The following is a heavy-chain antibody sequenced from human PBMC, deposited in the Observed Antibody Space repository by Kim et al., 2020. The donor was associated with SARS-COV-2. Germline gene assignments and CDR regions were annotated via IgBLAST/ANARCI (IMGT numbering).Heavy chain of an antibody. CDR2: INQNGGEK. V-gene: IGHV3-7*01. Sequence: GGSLRLSCGASGFTFSTYWMSWVRQAPGKGLEWVANINQNGGEKNYVDSVKGRFTISRDNGKNSLDLQMNSLRDEDTAVYYCARDYYGSGGGMDVWGQGTTVTVSS. J-gene: IGHJ6*02. CDR1: GFTFSTYW. D-gene: IGHD3-10*01. CDR3: ARDYYGSGGGMDV.